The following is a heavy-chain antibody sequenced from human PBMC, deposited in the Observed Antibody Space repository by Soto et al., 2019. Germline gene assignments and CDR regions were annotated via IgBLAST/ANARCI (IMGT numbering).Heavy chain of an antibody. V-gene: IGHV1-69*01. CDR3: ARDRRTGTTGDYDY. Sequence: VKVSCKASGGTFSSYAISWVRQAPGQGLEWMGGIIPIFGTANYAQKFQGRVTITADESTSTAYMELSSLRSEDTAVYYCARDRRTGTTGDYDYWGQGTLVTVSS. CDR2: IIPIFGTA. CDR1: GGTFSSYA. J-gene: IGHJ4*02. D-gene: IGHD1-7*01.